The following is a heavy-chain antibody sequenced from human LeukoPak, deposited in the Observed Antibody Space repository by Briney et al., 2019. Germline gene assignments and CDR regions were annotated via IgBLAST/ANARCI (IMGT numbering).Heavy chain of an antibody. CDR3: ARSASYYDILTGYYFDY. CDR1: GFTFGAAW. CDR2: IKQDGSEK. V-gene: IGHV3-7*01. J-gene: IGHJ4*02. D-gene: IGHD3-9*01. Sequence: QPGGSLRLSCAASGFTFGAAWMNWVRQAPGKGLEWVANIKQDGSEKYYVDSVKGRFTISRDNAKNSLYLQMNSLRAEDTAVYYCARSASYYDILTGYYFDYWGQGTLVTVSS.